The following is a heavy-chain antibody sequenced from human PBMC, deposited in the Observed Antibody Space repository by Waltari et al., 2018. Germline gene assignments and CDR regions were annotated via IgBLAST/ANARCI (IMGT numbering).Heavy chain of an antibody. CDR3: ARWYYDFWSGYYGDAFDI. CDR1: GGSISRSQ. J-gene: IGHJ3*02. D-gene: IGHD3-3*01. V-gene: IGHV4-59*01. CDR2: IYYSGST. Sequence: QVQLQESCPGLVKPSETLYPTCPVTGGSISRSQWHCLRLLHGQVREWIGYIYYSGSTNYTPSLKSRVTISVDTSKNQFSLKLSSVTAADTAVYYCARWYYDFWSGYYGDAFDIWGQGTMVTVSS.